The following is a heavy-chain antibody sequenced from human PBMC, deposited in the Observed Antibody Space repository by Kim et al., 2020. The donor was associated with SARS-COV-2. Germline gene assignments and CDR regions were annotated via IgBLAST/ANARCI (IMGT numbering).Heavy chain of an antibody. Sequence: GGSLRLSCAASGFTFSSYGMHWVRQAPGKGLEWVAVIWYDGSNKYYADSVKGRFTISRDNSKNTLYLQMNSLRAEDTAVYYCARDLGADSGYDAERDFWGQGTLVTVSS. CDR1: GFTFSSYG. CDR3: ARDLGADSGYDAERDF. CDR2: IWYDGSNK. V-gene: IGHV3-33*01. D-gene: IGHD5-12*01. J-gene: IGHJ4*02.